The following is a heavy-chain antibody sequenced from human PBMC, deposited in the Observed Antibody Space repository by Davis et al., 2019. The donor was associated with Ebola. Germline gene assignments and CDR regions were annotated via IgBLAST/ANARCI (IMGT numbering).Heavy chain of an antibody. CDR3: ARHWISSSWPFDY. V-gene: IGHV4-39*01. J-gene: IGHJ4*02. CDR1: GGSISSSSYY. Sequence: PSETLSLTCTVSGGSISSSSYYWGWIRQPPGKGLEWIGSIYYSGSTYYNPSLKSRVTISVDTSKNQFSLKLSSVTAADTAVYYCARHWISSSWPFDYWGQGTLVTVSS. CDR2: IYYSGST. D-gene: IGHD6-13*01.